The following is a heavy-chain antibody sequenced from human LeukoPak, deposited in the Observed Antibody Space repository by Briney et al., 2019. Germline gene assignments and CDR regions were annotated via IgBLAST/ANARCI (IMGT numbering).Heavy chain of an antibody. CDR2: ISYDGSNK. J-gene: IGHJ4*02. Sequence: GGSLRLSCAASGFTFSSYGMHWVRQAPGKGLEWVAVISYDGSNKYYADSVKGRFTISRDNSKNTLYLQMNSLRAEDTAVYYCAKDRGYSYGWGLDYWGQGTLVTVSS. CDR3: AKDRGYSYGWGLDY. CDR1: GFTFSSYG. V-gene: IGHV3-30*18. D-gene: IGHD5-18*01.